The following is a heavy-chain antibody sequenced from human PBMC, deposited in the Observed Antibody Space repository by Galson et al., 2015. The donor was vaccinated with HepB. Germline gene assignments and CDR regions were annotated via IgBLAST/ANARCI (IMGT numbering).Heavy chain of an antibody. CDR1: GGTFSSYA. V-gene: IGHV1-69*13. CDR2: IIPIFGTA. CDR3: ARGVTAGPRGDYYYGMDV. D-gene: IGHD6-13*01. J-gene: IGHJ6*02. Sequence: SVKVSCKASGGTFSSYAISWVRQAPGQGLEWMGGIIPIFGTANYAQKFQGRVTITADESTSTAYMELSSLRSEDTAVYYCARGVTAGPRGDYYYGMDVWGQGTTVTVSS.